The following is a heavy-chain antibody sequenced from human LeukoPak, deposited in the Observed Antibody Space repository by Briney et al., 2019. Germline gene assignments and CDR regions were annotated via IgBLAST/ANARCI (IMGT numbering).Heavy chain of an antibody. D-gene: IGHD6-19*01. CDR1: GYTLTELS. CDR3: ATSSGWYTWFDP. V-gene: IGHV1-24*01. Sequence: GASVKVSCKVSGYTLTELSMHWVRQAPGRGLEWMGGFDPEDGETIYAQKFQGRVTMTEDTSTDTAYMELSSLRSEDTAVYYCATSSGWYTWFDPWGQGTLVTVSS. CDR2: FDPEDGET. J-gene: IGHJ5*02.